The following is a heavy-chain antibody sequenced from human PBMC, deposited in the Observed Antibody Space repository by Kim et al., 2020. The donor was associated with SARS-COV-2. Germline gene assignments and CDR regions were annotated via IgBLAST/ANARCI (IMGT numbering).Heavy chain of an antibody. CDR2: IYPGDSDT. Sequence: GESLKISCKGSGYSFTSYWIGWVRQMPGKGLEWMGIIYPGDSDTRYIPSFQGQVTISADKSISTAYLQWSSLKASDTAMYYCARHIAAAGTTRAYYYYGMDVWGQGNTVTAS. D-gene: IGHD6-13*01. J-gene: IGHJ6*02. CDR1: GYSFTSYW. CDR3: ARHIAAAGTTRAYYYYGMDV. V-gene: IGHV5-51*01.